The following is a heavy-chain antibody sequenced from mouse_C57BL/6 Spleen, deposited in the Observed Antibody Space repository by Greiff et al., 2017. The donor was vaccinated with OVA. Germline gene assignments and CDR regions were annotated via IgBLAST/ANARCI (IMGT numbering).Heavy chain of an antibody. CDR2: IDPETGGT. D-gene: IGHD1-1*01. Sequence: QVQLKESGAELVRPGASVTLSCKASGYTFTDYEMHWVKQTPVHGLEWIGAIDPETGGTAYNQKFKDKATLTVDKSSSTAYMQLSSLTSEDSAVYYCARSDYYGSRFAYWGQGTLVTVSA. V-gene: IGHV1-15*01. CDR1: GYTFTDYE. CDR3: ARSDYYGSRFAY. J-gene: IGHJ3*01.